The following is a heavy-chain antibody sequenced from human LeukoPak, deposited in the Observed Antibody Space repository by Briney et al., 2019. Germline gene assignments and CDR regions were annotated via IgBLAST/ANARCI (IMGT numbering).Heavy chain of an antibody. Sequence: GGSLRLSCTASGFTFSSYIMNWVRQAPGKGLEWVPSISSSSTYIYYADSMKGRFTISRGNAKNSVYLQMNSLRAEDTAVYYCARGHYYGMDVWGKGSTVTISS. CDR1: GFTFSSYI. J-gene: IGHJ6*04. CDR3: ARGHYYGMDV. CDR2: ISSSSTYI. V-gene: IGHV3-21*01.